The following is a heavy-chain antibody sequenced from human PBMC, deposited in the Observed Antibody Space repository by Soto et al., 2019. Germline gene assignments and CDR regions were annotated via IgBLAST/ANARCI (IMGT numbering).Heavy chain of an antibody. J-gene: IGHJ6*02. Sequence: ASVKASCKASGYTFTTPGISWVRQAPGQGLEWMGWISTYNGDTNSAQKFQGRVTMTADTSTGTVYMELMSLKSDDTAVYYCARQGSWPYYYYGLDVWGQGTTVTVSS. CDR3: ARQGSWPYYYYGLDV. D-gene: IGHD1-26*01. CDR2: ISTYNGDT. V-gene: IGHV1-18*01. CDR1: GYTFTTPG.